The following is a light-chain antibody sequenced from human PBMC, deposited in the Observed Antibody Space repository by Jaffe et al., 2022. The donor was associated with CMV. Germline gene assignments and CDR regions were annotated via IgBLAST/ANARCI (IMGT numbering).Light chain of an antibody. CDR2: EVS. CDR1: SSDVGSSNL. CDR3: CSLAGGHWV. Sequence: QSALTQPASVSGSPGQSITISCIGTSSDVGSSNLVSWYQQHPGKAPKSMIYEVSQRPSGVSNRFSGSKSGNTASLTISGLQTEDEADYYCCSLAGGHWVFGGGTKLTVL. J-gene: IGLJ3*02. V-gene: IGLV2-23*02.